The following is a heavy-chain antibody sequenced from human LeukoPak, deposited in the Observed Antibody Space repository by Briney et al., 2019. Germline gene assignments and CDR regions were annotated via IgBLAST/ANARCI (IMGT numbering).Heavy chain of an antibody. CDR1: GSTFSGYY. J-gene: IGHJ6*02. V-gene: IGHV1-2*02. CDR3: ATSGMVRGIDV. CDR2: INPNSGGT. D-gene: IGHD3-10*01. Sequence: ASVKVSCKASGSTFSGYYMHWVRQAPGQGLEWMGWINPNSGGTSYAQKFQGRVTMTRDTSISTAYMELSRLRSDDSAVYYCATSGMVRGIDVWGQGTTVTVSS.